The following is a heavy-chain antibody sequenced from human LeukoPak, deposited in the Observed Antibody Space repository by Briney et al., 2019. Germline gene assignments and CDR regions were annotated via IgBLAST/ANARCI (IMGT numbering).Heavy chain of an antibody. CDR3: ARWGDYGDYAYAFDI. V-gene: IGHV4-38-2*02. Sequence: SETLSLTCTVSGYSISSGYYWGWIRQPPGKGLEWIGYIYYSGSTYYNPSLKSRVTISVDTSKNQFSLKLSSVTAADTAVYYCARWGDYGDYAYAFDIWGQGTMVTVSS. CDR1: GYSISSGYY. J-gene: IGHJ3*02. D-gene: IGHD4-17*01. CDR2: IYYSGST.